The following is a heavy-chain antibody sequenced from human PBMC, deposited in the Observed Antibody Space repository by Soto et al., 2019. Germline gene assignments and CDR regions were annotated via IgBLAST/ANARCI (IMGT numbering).Heavy chain of an antibody. CDR2: IYHDGST. D-gene: IGHD2-15*01. V-gene: IGHV4-4*02. CDR1: GGFISSSNW. CDR3: ARVGGPRVALDY. Sequence: QVQLQESGPGLVKPSGTLSLTCAVSGGFISSSNWWTWVRQPPGEGLHWIGEIYHDGSTNSNSSLKSRVTISVDKSKNQFSLNLTSVTAADTAVYYCARVGGPRVALDYWGQGTLVTVSS. J-gene: IGHJ4*02.